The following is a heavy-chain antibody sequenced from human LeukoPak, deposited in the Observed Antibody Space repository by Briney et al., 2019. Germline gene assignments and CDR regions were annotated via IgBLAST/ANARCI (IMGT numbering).Heavy chain of an antibody. CDR1: GFTFSSYA. V-gene: IGHV3-23*01. CDR3: AEDRSGGSSWYSFDY. CDR2: ISGSGGST. J-gene: IGHJ4*01. Sequence: GGSLRLSCAASGFTFSSYAMSWVRQAPGKGLEWVSTISGSGGSTYYADSVKGRFTISRDNSKNTMYLQMNSLRAEDTAVYYCAEDRSGGSSWYSFDYWGQGTLVTVSS. D-gene: IGHD6-13*01.